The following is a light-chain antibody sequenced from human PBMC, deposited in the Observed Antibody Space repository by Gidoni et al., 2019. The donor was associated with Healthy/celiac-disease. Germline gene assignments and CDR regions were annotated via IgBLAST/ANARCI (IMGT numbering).Light chain of an antibody. Sequence: DIHITQSPSSLSASVGDRVTITCQASQDISNYLNWYQQKPGKAPKLLIYDASNLETGVPSRFSGSGSGTDFTFTISSLQPEDIATYYCQQYDNLPPGTFGQGTKLEIK. CDR3: QQYDNLPPGT. V-gene: IGKV1-33*01. CDR2: DAS. J-gene: IGKJ2*01. CDR1: QDISNY.